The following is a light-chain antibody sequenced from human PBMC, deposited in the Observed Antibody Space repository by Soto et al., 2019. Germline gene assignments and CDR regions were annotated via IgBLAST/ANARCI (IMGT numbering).Light chain of an antibody. CDR2: YDN. CDR3: QVWDSSSDHYV. Sequence: SYELTQPPSESVAPGATASISCGGDRIGRKSVHWYQQKPGQAPVLVMYYDNDRPSEIPERFSGFNSGNTATLDISGVEAGDEADYYCQVWDSSSDHYVFGPGTKLTVL. CDR1: RIGRKS. J-gene: IGLJ1*01. V-gene: IGLV3-21*04.